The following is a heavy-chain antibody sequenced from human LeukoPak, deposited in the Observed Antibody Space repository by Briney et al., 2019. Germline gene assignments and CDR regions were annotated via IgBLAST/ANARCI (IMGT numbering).Heavy chain of an antibody. Sequence: GGSLRLSCAASGFTVSSNYMSWVRQAPGRGLEWVSAISGSGGSTYYADSVKGRFTISRDNSKNTLYLQMNSLRAEDTAVYYCAKDDSSSPFDYWGQGTLVTVPS. CDR1: GFTVSSNY. CDR2: ISGSGGST. J-gene: IGHJ4*02. V-gene: IGHV3-23*01. D-gene: IGHD6-6*01. CDR3: AKDDSSSPFDY.